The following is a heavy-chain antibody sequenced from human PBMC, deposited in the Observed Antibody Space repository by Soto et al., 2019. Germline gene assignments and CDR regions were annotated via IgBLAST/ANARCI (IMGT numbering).Heavy chain of an antibody. CDR1: GFTFSSYA. CDR2: ISYDGSNK. J-gene: IGHJ6*02. Sequence: QVQLVESGGGVVQPGRSLRLSCAASGFTFSSYAMHWVRQAPGQGLEWVALISYDGSNKYYADSVKCRFTISRDNSKNTLYLQMNSLRPEDTAVYHCARDQGGTTLYYHGMDVWGQGTTVTVSS. V-gene: IGHV3-30-3*01. CDR3: ARDQGGTTLYYHGMDV. D-gene: IGHD1-7*01.